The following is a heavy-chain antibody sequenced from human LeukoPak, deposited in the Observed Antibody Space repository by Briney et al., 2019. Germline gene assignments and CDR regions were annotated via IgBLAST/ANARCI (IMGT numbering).Heavy chain of an antibody. CDR2: ISSSSSYI. V-gene: IGHV3-21*01. CDR3: VGRPPYYYDSSGYAPVDY. D-gene: IGHD3-22*01. Sequence: GGSLRLSCAASGFTFSSYSMNWVRQARGKGLEWVSSISSSSSYIYYADSVKGRFTISRDNAKNSLYLQMNSLRVEDTAVYYCVGRPPYYYDSSGYAPVDYWGQGTLVTVSS. CDR1: GFTFSSYS. J-gene: IGHJ4*02.